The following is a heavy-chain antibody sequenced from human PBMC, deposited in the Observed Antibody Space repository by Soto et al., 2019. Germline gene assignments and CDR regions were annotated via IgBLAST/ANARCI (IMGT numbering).Heavy chain of an antibody. V-gene: IGHV2-5*02. Sequence: QITLKESGPTLVKPTQTLTLTCTFSGFSLTETGMGVGWIRQPPGNALEWLALIYWDDDKRYSPSLKRGLTISKDASKNQVVLTKTNVDAVDTATYYCAHRRSGYFDSWGQGTLVTVSS. CDR2: IYWDDDK. CDR3: AHRRSGYFDS. CDR1: GFSLTETGMG. J-gene: IGHJ4*02.